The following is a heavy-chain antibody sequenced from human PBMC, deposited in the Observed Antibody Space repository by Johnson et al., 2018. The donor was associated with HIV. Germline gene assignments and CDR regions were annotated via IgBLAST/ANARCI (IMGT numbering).Heavy chain of an antibody. CDR3: AKRLTYANSLDAFDI. V-gene: IGHV3-33*06. J-gene: IGHJ3*02. Sequence: VQLVESGGGVVQPGRSLRLSCAASGFTFSSYGMHWVSQAQGKGLEWVAVIWYDGSNKYYADSVKGRFTISRDNSKNTLYLQMNSLRAEDTAVYYCAKRLTYANSLDAFDIWGQGTMVTVSS. D-gene: IGHD3-16*01. CDR1: GFTFSSYG. CDR2: IWYDGSNK.